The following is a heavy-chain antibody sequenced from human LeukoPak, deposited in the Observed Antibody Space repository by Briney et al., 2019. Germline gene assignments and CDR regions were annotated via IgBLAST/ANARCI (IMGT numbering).Heavy chain of an antibody. D-gene: IGHD6-13*01. V-gene: IGHV1-69*06. J-gene: IGHJ5*02. CDR3: ARGRPTTSIAAAGVNWFDP. CDR1: GGTFSSYA. Sequence: SVKVSCKASGGTFSSYAISWVRQAPGQGLEWRGGIIPIFGTANYAQKFQGRVTITADKSTSTAYMELSSLRSEDTAVYYCARGRPTTSIAAAGVNWFDPWGQGTLVTVSS. CDR2: IIPIFGTA.